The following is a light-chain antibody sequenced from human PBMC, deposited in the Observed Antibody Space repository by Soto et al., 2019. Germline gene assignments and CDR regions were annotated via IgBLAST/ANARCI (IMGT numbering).Light chain of an antibody. V-gene: IGLV1-44*01. CDR3: AAWDDSLNGRV. Sequence: QSVLTQPPSASGTPGQRVTISCTGSGSNIGGNTVNWYQQLPGMAPKLLIYNNDQRPSGVPDRFSGSKSGTSVSLAISGLQSEDEADYYCAAWDDSLNGRVFGGGTKLTVL. J-gene: IGLJ3*02. CDR1: GSNIGGNT. CDR2: NND.